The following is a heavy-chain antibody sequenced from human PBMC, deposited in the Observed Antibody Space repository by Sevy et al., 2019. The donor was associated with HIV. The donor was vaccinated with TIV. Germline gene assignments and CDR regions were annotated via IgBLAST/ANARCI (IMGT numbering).Heavy chain of an antibody. CDR3: TTGREIGVANYYYYIDV. J-gene: IGHJ6*03. CDR2: IKSKTDGGTT. CDR1: GFTFSNAW. V-gene: IGHV3-15*01. Sequence: GSLRLSCAASGFTFSNAWMSWVRQAPGKGLEWVGRIKSKTDGGTTDYAAPVKGRFTISRDDSKNTLYQQMNSLKTEDTAVYYCTTGREIGVANYYYYIDVWGKGTTVTVSS. D-gene: IGHD3-22*01.